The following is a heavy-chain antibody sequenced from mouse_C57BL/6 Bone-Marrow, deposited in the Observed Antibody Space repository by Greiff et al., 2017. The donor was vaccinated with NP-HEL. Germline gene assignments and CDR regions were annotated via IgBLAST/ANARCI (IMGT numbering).Heavy chain of an antibody. CDR3: AREGGLRRRTYAMDY. CDR1: GFTFSDYY. D-gene: IGHD2-4*01. CDR2: INYDGSST. V-gene: IGHV5-16*01. Sequence: EVQRVESEGGLVQPGSSMKLSCTASGFTFSDYYMAWVRQVPEKGLEWVANINYDGSSTYYLDSLKSRFIISIDNAQNILYLQMSSLKSEDTATYYCAREGGLRRRTYAMDYWGQGTTVTVSS. J-gene: IGHJ4*01.